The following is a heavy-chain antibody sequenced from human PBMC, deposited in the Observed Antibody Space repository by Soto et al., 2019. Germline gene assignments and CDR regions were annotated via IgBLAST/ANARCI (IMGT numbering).Heavy chain of an antibody. CDR1: GGSISSYF. D-gene: IGHD6-19*01. J-gene: IGHJ4*02. V-gene: IGHV4-59*01. Sequence: TLSLTCTVSGGSISSYFWSWIRQPPGKGLEWIGYIYYSGSTKYNPSVKSRVTMSVDTSKNQFSLKLSSVTAADTAVYYCARVIGGWYEHDYWGQGTLVTVSS. CDR3: ARVIGGWYEHDY. CDR2: IYYSGST.